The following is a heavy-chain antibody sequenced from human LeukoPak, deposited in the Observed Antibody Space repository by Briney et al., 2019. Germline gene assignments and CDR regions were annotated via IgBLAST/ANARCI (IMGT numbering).Heavy chain of an antibody. D-gene: IGHD1-26*01. J-gene: IGHJ4*02. CDR1: GYTFTGYY. V-gene: IGHV1-24*01. CDR2: FDPEDGET. CDR3: ATGRINSGSYYFDY. Sequence: ASVKVSCKASGYTFTGYYMHWVRQAPGKGLEWMGGFDPEDGETIYAQKFQGRVTMTEDTSTDTAYMELSSLRSEDTAVYYCATGRINSGSYYFDYWGQGTLVTVSS.